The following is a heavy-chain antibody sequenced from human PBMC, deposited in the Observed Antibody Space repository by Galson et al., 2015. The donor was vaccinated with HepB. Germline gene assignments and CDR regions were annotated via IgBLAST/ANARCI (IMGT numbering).Heavy chain of an antibody. J-gene: IGHJ4*02. D-gene: IGHD5-18*01. CDR1: GGTFSSVA. CDR2: IIPMFGRA. CDR3: AREGYAETDMVTPFDY. Sequence: SVKVSCKASGGTFSSVAISRVRQAPGQGLEWMGGIIPMFGRANYAQKFQGRVTITADESTSTAYMELSGLRSEDTAVYYCAREGYAETDMVTPFDYWGQGTLVTVSS. V-gene: IGHV1-69*13.